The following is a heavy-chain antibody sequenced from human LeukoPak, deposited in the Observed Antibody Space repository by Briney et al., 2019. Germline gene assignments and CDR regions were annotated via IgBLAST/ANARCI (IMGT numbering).Heavy chain of an antibody. Sequence: ASVKVSCKASGGTFSSYAISWVRQAPGQGLEWMGIINPSGGSTSYAQKFQGRVTMTRDTSTSTVYMELSSLRSEDTAVYYCARGKIVGATNDYWGQGTLVTVSS. CDR1: GGTFSSYA. D-gene: IGHD1-26*01. V-gene: IGHV1-46*01. CDR2: INPSGGST. CDR3: ARGKIVGATNDY. J-gene: IGHJ4*02.